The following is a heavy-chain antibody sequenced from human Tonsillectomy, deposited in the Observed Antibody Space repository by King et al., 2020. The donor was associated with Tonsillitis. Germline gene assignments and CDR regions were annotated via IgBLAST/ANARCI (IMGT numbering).Heavy chain of an antibody. D-gene: IGHD2-21*02. V-gene: IGHV1-8*01. CDR1: GYTFTNYD. Sequence: QLVQSGAEVKKPGASVRVSCKASGYTFTNYDMNWVRQATGQGLEWMGWINPNSGNTGYAQKFQGRVTMTRNTSISTAYMELSSLRSEDTAVYYCARTSYCGGDCAESWFDPWGQGTLVTVSS. CDR2: INPNSGNT. J-gene: IGHJ5*02. CDR3: ARTSYCGGDCAESWFDP.